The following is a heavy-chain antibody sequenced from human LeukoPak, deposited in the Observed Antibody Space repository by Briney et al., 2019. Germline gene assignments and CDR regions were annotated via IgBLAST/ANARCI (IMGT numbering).Heavy chain of an antibody. CDR2: ISSSGGST. Sequence: PGGSLRLSCAASGFTFSSYAMHWVRQVPGKGLEYVSAISSSGGSTYYANSVKGRFTISRDNSKNTLYLQMNRLRAEDTAVYYCARDSGHDAFDIWGQGTMVTVSS. CDR1: GFTFSSYA. J-gene: IGHJ3*02. CDR3: ARDSGHDAFDI. V-gene: IGHV3-64*01.